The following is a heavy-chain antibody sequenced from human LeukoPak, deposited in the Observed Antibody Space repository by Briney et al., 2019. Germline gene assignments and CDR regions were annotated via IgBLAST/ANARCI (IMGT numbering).Heavy chain of an antibody. J-gene: IGHJ5*02. CDR3: ARGPHKYSYGYQDWFDP. Sequence: TGGSLRLSCAASGFTFSNNWISWVRQAPGKGLEWVANIKQDGSEKYYVDSVKGRFTISRDNAKNSLYLQMNSLRVEDTAVYYCARGPHKYSYGYQDWFDPWGQGTLVTVSS. CDR2: IKQDGSEK. V-gene: IGHV3-7*01. CDR1: GFTFSNNW. D-gene: IGHD5-18*01.